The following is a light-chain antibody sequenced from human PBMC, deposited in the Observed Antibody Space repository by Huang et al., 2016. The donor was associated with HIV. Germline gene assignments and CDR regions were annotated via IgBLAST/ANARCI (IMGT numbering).Light chain of an antibody. V-gene: IGKV1-9*01. CDR1: QGISSY. CDR2: GAS. J-gene: IGKJ4*01. CDR3: QQLNSYPLT. Sequence: IQLTQSPSSLSASVGDRVTITCRASQGISSYLAWYQQKLGKAPKLLIYGASTLQSGVPSRFSGSGAGTNLTLTISNLQPEDLATYYCQQLNSYPLTFGGGTKVEIK.